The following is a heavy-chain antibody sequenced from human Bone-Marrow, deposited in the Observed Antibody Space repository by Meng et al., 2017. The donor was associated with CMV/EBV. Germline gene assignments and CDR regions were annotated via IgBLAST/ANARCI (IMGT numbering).Heavy chain of an antibody. J-gene: IGHJ4*02. Sequence: SETLSLTCTVSGGSISTNSYYWSWIRQPPGKGLEWIGYIYYSGSTNYNPSLKSRVTISVDTSKNQFSLKLSSVTAADTAVYYCARYTVTTVFDYWGQGTLVTVSS. CDR2: IYYSGST. CDR3: ARYTVTTVFDY. V-gene: IGHV4-61*01. CDR1: GGSISTNSYY. D-gene: IGHD4-11*01.